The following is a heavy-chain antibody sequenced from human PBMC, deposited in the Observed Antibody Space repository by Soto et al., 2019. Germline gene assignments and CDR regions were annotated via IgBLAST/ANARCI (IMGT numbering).Heavy chain of an antibody. CDR1: GGSISSSSYY. CDR2: IYYSGST. D-gene: IGHD3-3*01. V-gene: IGHV4-39*01. Sequence: PSETLSLTCTVSGGSISSSSYYWGWIRQPPGKGLEWIGSIYYSGSTYYNPSLKSRVTISVDTSKNQFSLKLSSVTAADTAVYYCAVASSRRITIFGVVDPNWFDPWVQGTLVTVSS. CDR3: AVASSRRITIFGVVDPNWFDP. J-gene: IGHJ5*02.